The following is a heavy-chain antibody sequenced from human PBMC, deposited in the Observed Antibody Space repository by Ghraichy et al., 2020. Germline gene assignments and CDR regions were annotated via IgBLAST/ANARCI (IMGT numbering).Heavy chain of an antibody. CDR2: ISAYNGNT. CDR1: GYTFTSYG. J-gene: IGHJ4*02. D-gene: IGHD3-9*01. V-gene: IGHV1-18*01. CDR3: AREAGLFDWGQSYFDY. Sequence: ASVKVSCKASGYTFTSYGISWVRQAPGQGLEWMGWISAYNGNTNYAQKLQGRVTMTTDTSTSTAYMELRSLRSDDTAVYYCAREAGLFDWGQSYFDYWGQGTLVTVSS.